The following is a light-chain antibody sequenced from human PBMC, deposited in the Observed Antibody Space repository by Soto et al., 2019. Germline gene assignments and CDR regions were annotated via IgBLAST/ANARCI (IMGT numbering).Light chain of an antibody. CDR1: QSVSSSY. CDR2: GAS. J-gene: IGKJ1*01. V-gene: IGKV3-20*01. CDR3: QQYGSSPSWT. Sequence: EIVLTPSPGTLSLSPGERATLSCRARQSVSSSYLAWYQQKPGQAPRLLIYGASSRATVIPDRFSGSGSGTDFTLTISRLEPEDFAVYYCQQYGSSPSWTFGQGTKV.